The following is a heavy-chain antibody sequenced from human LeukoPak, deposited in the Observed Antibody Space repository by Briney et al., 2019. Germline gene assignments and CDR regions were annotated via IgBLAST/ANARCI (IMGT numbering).Heavy chain of an antibody. V-gene: IGHV1-69*05. J-gene: IGHJ5*01. Sequence: GSSVSVFCKASGGTCSSYAFSWGRQAPGQGLQWMGGIIPILGTTNYAQQFQGRVQMTTDESTSTAFMELSSLRSEDTAIYSCATDDGSATMGFDSWGQGTLLTVSS. CDR2: IIPILGTT. CDR3: ATDDGSATMGFDS. D-gene: IGHD1-26*01. CDR1: GGTCSSYA.